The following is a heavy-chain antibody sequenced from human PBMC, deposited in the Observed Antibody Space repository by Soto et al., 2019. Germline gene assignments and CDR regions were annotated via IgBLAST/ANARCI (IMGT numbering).Heavy chain of an antibody. CDR1: GGSISSFY. CDR3: ARGFRSGWYGDYFDS. V-gene: IGHV4-59*01. D-gene: IGHD6-19*01. J-gene: IGHJ4*02. CDR2: IYYTGST. Sequence: QVQLRESGPGLVKPSETLSLTCTVSGGSISSFYWRWIRQSPGRGLEWIGYIYYTGSTHLNPSLKSRVTISVDTSKNQFALRLSSVTAADTAVYFGARGFRSGWYGDYFDSWGQGTLVTVSS.